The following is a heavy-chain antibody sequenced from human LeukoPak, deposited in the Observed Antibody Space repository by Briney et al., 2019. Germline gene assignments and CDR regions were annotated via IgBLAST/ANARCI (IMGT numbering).Heavy chain of an antibody. V-gene: IGHV3-23*01. CDR2: ISSSGDDT. J-gene: IGHJ4*02. D-gene: IGHD7-27*01. CDR1: GFTFSSYA. CDR3: AKGQTWASVYFDS. Sequence: GGSLTLSCAASGFTFSSYAMSLVRQAPGKGLEYISAISSSGDDTLYADSVKGRFTISRDNFKNTLYLQMNSLRAEDTAVYYCAKGQTWASVYFDSWGQGTLVTVSS.